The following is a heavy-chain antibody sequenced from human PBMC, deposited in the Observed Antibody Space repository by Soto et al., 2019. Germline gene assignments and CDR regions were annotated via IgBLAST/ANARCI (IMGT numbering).Heavy chain of an antibody. D-gene: IGHD1-1*01. J-gene: IGHJ5*02. V-gene: IGHV3-7*01. CDR1: GFKFSRNW. CDR2: IKQDGSEK. CDR3: ARDGDGYPA. Sequence: EVQLVESGGGLVQPGGSLTLSCAASGFKFSRNWMSWVRQATGKGLEWVANIKQDGSEKYYADAVKGRFTLSRDNVDNSLYLQMNSLRAEDTAVYYCARDGDGYPAWGQGTLVTVSS.